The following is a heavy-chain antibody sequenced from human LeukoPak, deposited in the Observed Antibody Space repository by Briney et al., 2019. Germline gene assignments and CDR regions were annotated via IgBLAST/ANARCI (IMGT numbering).Heavy chain of an antibody. J-gene: IGHJ2*01. D-gene: IGHD3-22*01. Sequence: GGSLRLSCAASGFTFSSYSMNWVRQAPGKGLEWVSAISGSGGSTYYADSVKGRFTISRDNSKSTLYLQMNSLRAEDTAVYYCAKDRVIVVSRGWYFDLWGRGTLVTVSS. CDR1: GFTFSSYS. CDR2: ISGSGGST. V-gene: IGHV3-23*01. CDR3: AKDRVIVVSRGWYFDL.